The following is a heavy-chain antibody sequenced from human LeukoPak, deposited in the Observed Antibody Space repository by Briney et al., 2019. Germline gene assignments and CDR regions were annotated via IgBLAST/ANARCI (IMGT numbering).Heavy chain of an antibody. J-gene: IGHJ6*03. CDR3: ASARVYYDFWSGYYYYYYMDV. CDR1: GGTFSSYA. CDR2: TIPIFGTA. Sequence: SVKVSCKASGGTFSSYAISWVRQAPGQGREWMGGTIPIFGTANYAQKFQGRVTITTDESTSTAYMELSSLRSEDTAVYYCASARVYYDFWSGYYYYYYMDVWGKGTTVTVPS. D-gene: IGHD3-3*01. V-gene: IGHV1-69*05.